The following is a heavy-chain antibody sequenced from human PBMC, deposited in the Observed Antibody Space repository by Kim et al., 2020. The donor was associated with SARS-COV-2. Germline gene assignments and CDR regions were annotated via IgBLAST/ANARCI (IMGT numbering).Heavy chain of an antibody. CDR1: GYSFTTYW. V-gene: IGHV5-51*01. J-gene: IGHJ6*02. CDR3: ARHGGYTYPEHTDV. CDR2: INPRDSKT. Sequence: GESLKISCKGSGYSFTTYWIGWVRQMPGKGLEWMGIINPRDSKTRYSPSFQGQVTISADKSISTAYLQWSSLKASDTAMYYCARHGGYTYPEHTDVWGQGTTVIVSS. D-gene: IGHD5-18*01.